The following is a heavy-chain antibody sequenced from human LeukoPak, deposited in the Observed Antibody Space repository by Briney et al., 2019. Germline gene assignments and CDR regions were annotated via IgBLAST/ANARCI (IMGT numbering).Heavy chain of an antibody. CDR1: GFTFDDYA. Sequence: GGSLRLSCAASGFTFDDYAMHWVRQAPGKGLEWVSLISWDGGSTYYADSVKGRFTISRDNSKNSLYLQMNSLRAEDTALYYCAKDGYDFWSGYYTLEYYYYMDVWGKGITVTVSS. CDR3: AKDGYDFWSGYYTLEYYYYMDV. J-gene: IGHJ6*03. D-gene: IGHD3-3*01. V-gene: IGHV3-43D*03. CDR2: ISWDGGST.